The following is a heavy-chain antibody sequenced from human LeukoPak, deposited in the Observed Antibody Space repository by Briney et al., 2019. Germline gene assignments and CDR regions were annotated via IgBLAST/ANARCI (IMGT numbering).Heavy chain of an antibody. CDR3: AREENGYSAFDY. V-gene: IGHV4-4*07. CDR2: IYTSGST. Sequence: PGTLSLTRTVSGGSIISYNWSGIRQPAGKGREWIGRIYTSGSTNYNPSLKSRVTMSVDTSKNQFSLKLSSVTAADTAVYYCAREENGYSAFDYWGQGTLVTVSS. D-gene: IGHD5-24*01. J-gene: IGHJ4*02. CDR1: GGSIISYN.